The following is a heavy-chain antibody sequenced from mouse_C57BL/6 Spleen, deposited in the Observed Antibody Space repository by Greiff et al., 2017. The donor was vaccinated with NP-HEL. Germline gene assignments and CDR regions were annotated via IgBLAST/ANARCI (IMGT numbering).Heavy chain of an antibody. V-gene: IGHV1-22*01. Sequence: VQLQQSGPELVKPGASVKMSCKASGYTFTDYNMHWVKQSHGKSLEWIGYINPNNGGTSYNQKFKGKATLTVNKSSSTAYMELRSLTSEDSAVYYCARSRGYYDYAMDYWGQGTSVTVSS. CDR1: GYTFTDYN. CDR2: INPNNGGT. J-gene: IGHJ4*01. CDR3: ARSRGYYDYAMDY. D-gene: IGHD2-3*01.